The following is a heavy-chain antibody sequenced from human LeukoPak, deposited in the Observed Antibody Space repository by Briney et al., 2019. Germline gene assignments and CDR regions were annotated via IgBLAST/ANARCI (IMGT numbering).Heavy chain of an antibody. J-gene: IGHJ6*02. V-gene: IGHV3-30-3*02. CDR2: ISYDGSNK. CDR1: GFTFSSYA. Sequence: GGSLRLSCAASGFTFSSYAMSWVRQAPGKGLEWVAVISYDGSNKYYADSVKGRFTISRDNSKDTLYLQMNSLRAEDTAVYYCAKSVKDRSYYVLYYYYGMDVWGQGTTVTVSS. D-gene: IGHD1-26*01. CDR3: AKSVKDRSYYVLYYYYGMDV.